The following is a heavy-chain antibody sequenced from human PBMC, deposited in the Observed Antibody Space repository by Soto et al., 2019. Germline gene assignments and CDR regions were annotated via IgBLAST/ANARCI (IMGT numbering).Heavy chain of an antibody. V-gene: IGHV3-30*18. CDR1: GFTFNIYD. CDR3: AKRVDFGSGGLDL. Sequence: QGQLVESGGGVVQPGRSLRLSCAASGFTFNIYDAHWVRQAPGKGLEWVAFITYDGTQEYYAASVKGRFTISRDNSENRLFLQMTSLRTEDTAVYFCAKRVDFGSGGLDLWGQGTLVTVSS. J-gene: IGHJ5*02. D-gene: IGHD3-10*01. CDR2: ITYDGTQE.